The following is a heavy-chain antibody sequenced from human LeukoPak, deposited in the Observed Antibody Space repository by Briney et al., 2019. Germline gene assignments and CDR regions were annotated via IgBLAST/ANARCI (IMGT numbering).Heavy chain of an antibody. Sequence: SETLSLTCTVSGGSISGSYWSWVRQPPGKGLEWIGYIYKNVSTKYNPSLKSRVTISADTSKNQFSLKLSSVTAADTAVFYCARSSNGWSQFDYWGQGILVTVSS. CDR1: GGSISGSY. CDR3: ARSSNGWSQFDY. CDR2: IYKNVST. D-gene: IGHD6-19*01. V-gene: IGHV4-59*01. J-gene: IGHJ4*02.